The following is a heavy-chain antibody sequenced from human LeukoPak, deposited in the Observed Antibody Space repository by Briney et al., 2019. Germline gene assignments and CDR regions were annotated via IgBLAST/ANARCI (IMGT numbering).Heavy chain of an antibody. CDR1: GGSISPYY. J-gene: IGHJ4*02. Sequence: KPSETLSLTCTVSGGSISPYYWSWIRQTPEKGLEWIGYILYSGTTTNYNPSLKSRVTISVDTSKNQLSLKLSSVTAADTAVYYCARVGDWNDLVYWGQGTLVTVSS. D-gene: IGHD1-1*01. CDR2: ILYSGTTT. V-gene: IGHV4-59*01. CDR3: ARVGDWNDLVY.